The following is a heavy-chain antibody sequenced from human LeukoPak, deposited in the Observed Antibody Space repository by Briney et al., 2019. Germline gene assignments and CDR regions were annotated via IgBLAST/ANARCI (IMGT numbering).Heavy chain of an antibody. Sequence: PGGSLRLSCAASGFTFSSYAMSWVRQAPGKGLEWVSVVYSGGSTYYADSVKGRFTISRDNSKNTLYLQMNSLRAEDTAVYYCARAVSGSSPSDYWGQGTLVTVSS. V-gene: IGHV3-53*01. J-gene: IGHJ4*02. D-gene: IGHD3-16*01. CDR2: VYSGGST. CDR1: GFTFSSYA. CDR3: ARAVSGSSPSDY.